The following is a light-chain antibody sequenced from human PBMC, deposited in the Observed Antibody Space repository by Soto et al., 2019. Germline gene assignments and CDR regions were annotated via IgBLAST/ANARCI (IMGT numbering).Light chain of an antibody. CDR3: QQSHTTPRT. CDR1: QSISSY. V-gene: IGKV1-39*01. Sequence: DIKMTQSPASLSAYVGDRVTITCRASQSISSYLNWYQQKPGKAPKLLIYAASSLQSGVPSRFSGSGSGTEFTLTISSLQPDDFATYYCQQSHTTPRTFGQGTKVDIK. CDR2: AAS. J-gene: IGKJ1*01.